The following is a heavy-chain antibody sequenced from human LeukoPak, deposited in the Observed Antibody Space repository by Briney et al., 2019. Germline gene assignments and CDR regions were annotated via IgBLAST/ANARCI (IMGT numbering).Heavy chain of an antibody. D-gene: IGHD3-3*01. V-gene: IGHV3-23*01. CDR3: AKGNVLRLPPFDC. CDR1: GFTFSSYA. Sequence: GGSLRLSCAASGFTFSSYAMTWVRQAPGKGLEWVSSISGSGGGTYYADSVKGRFTVSRDNSKNTLYLQMNSLRAEDTAVYYCAKGNVLRLPPFDCWGQGTLVTVSS. J-gene: IGHJ5*01. CDR2: ISGSGGGT.